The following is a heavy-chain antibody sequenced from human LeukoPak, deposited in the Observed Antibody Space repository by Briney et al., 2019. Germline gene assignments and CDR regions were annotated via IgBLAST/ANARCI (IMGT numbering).Heavy chain of an antibody. V-gene: IGHV1-69*13. D-gene: IGHD3-10*01. CDR2: IIPIFGSS. CDR3: ARARRVPSTSITMVRASWHYYFDY. CDR1: GGTFSSSA. J-gene: IGHJ4*02. Sequence: ASVKVSCKASGGTFSSSAISWVRQAPGQGLEWLGGIIPIFGSSNYAQNFQDRVTITADESTSTAYMELSSLRSEDTAVYYCARARRVPSTSITMVRASWHYYFDYWGQGTLVTVSS.